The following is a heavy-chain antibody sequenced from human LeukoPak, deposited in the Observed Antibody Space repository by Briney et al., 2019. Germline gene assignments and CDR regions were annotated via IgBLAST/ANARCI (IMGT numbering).Heavy chain of an antibody. V-gene: IGHV1-69*04. Sequence: SVKVSCKASGGTFSSYAISWVRQAPGQGLEWMGRIIPIFGIANYAQMFQGRVTITADKSTNTAYMELSSLRSEDTAVYYCARVGYYDSNNDYWGQGTLVTVSS. CDR3: ARVGYYDSNNDY. D-gene: IGHD3-22*01. CDR2: IIPIFGIA. J-gene: IGHJ4*02. CDR1: GGTFSSYA.